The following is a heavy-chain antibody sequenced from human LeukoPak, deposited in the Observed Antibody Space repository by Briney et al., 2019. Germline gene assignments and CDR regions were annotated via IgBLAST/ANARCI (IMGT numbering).Heavy chain of an antibody. J-gene: IGHJ3*02. CDR3: AKDIVVVPAAVNAFDI. V-gene: IGHV3-23*01. CDR2: ISGSGGST. D-gene: IGHD2-2*01. Sequence: GGSLRLSCAASGFTFSSYAMSWVRQAPGKGLEWVSAISGSGGSTYYADSVKGRFTISRDNSKNTLYLQMNSLGAEDTAVYYCAKDIVVVPAAVNAFDIWGQGTMVTVSS. CDR1: GFTFSSYA.